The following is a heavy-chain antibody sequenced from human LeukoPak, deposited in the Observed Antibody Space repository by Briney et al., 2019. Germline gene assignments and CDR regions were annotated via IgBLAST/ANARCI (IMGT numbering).Heavy chain of an antibody. J-gene: IGHJ6*02. D-gene: IGHD2-21*02. Sequence: PGGSLRLSCAASGFAFSTYVMKWVRQTPGQGLQWVSTIDRAGSTDTHYADSVKGRFTISRDNSKTTLYLHMNNLRSEDTAVYYCAKDVMTLPNSRYYGMDVWGQGTAVTVSS. CDR2: IDRAGSTDT. V-gene: IGHV3-23*01. CDR3: AKDVMTLPNSRYYGMDV. CDR1: GFAFSTYV.